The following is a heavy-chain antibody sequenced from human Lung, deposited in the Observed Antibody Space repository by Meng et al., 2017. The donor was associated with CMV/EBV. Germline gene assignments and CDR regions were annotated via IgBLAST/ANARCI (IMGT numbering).Heavy chain of an antibody. CDR3: VRGQLFCSGGSCYQNIDP. CDR2: ISYNGFNE. Sequence: GESLKISCAASGFTFSSFAMHWVRQAPGKGLEWVAVISYNGFNEYYADSVKGRFTISRDNSKNTLSLQMNSLRAEDTALYYCVRGQLFCSGGSCYQNIDPWGQGTLVTVSS. D-gene: IGHD2-15*01. CDR1: GFTFSSFA. V-gene: IGHV3-30-3*01. J-gene: IGHJ5*02.